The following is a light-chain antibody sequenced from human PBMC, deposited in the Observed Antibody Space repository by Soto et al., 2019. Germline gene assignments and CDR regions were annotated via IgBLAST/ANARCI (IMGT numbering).Light chain of an antibody. J-gene: IGKJ4*01. CDR1: QSISSY. CDR2: AAS. V-gene: IGKV1-39*01. CDR3: QQSYSTLT. Sequence: DIQMTQSPSSLSASVGDRVTITCRASQSISSYLNWYQQKPGKAPKLLIYAASSLQSGVPSRFSGSGSGTDFTLTISSLQPEDFATYYCQQSYSTLTFGGGTTLEIK.